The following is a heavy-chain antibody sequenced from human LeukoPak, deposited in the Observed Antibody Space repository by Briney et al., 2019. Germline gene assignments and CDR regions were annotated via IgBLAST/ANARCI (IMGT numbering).Heavy chain of an antibody. V-gene: IGHV3-7*01. CDR2: IKQDGSEK. D-gene: IGHD6-13*01. CDR3: ARWAAITYLDALDI. J-gene: IGHJ3*02. Sequence: GGSLRLSCAASGFTFSSYWMSWVRQAPGKGLEWVANIKQDGSEKYYVDSVKGRFTISRDNAKNSLYLRMNSLRAEDTAVYYCARWAAITYLDALDIWGQGTMVTVSS. CDR1: GFTFSSYW.